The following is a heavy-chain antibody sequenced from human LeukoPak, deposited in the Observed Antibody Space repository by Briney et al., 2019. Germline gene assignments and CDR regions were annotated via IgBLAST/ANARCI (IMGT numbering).Heavy chain of an antibody. V-gene: IGHV1-8*01. Sequence: ASVKVSCKASGYTFTNYEINWVRQATGQGLEWMGWMNPDSGDTAYAQKFQGRITMTRSTSISTAYTEMNSLRSEDTAVYYCARGLGTYDSSELTWPMISFWGQGTLVTVSS. CDR3: ARGLGTYDSSELTWPMISF. D-gene: IGHD3-22*01. CDR2: MNPDSGDT. J-gene: IGHJ4*02. CDR1: GYTFTNYE.